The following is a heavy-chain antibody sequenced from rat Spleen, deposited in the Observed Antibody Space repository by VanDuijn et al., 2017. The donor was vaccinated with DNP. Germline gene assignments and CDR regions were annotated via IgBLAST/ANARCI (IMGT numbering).Heavy chain of an antibody. Sequence: EVQLVESGGDLVQPGRSLKLSCVASGFTFNNYWMTWIRQVPGKGLEWVASITSSGGSTYYGDSVKGRFTISRDNAKSTLYLQMDSLRSEDTATYYCATPFDTVAPLGDYWGQGVMVTVSS. CDR1: GFTFNNYW. D-gene: IGHD1-8*01. CDR3: ATPFDTVAPLGDY. CDR2: ITSSGGST. J-gene: IGHJ2*01. V-gene: IGHV5-31*01.